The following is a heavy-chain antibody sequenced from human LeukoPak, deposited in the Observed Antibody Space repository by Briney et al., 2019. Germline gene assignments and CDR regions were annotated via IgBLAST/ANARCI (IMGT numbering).Heavy chain of an antibody. CDR2: ISSSGSTI. V-gene: IGHV3-48*04. J-gene: IGHJ3*02. Sequence: GGSLRLSCAASGFTFSSYWMSWVRQAPGKGLEWVSYISSSGSTIYYADSVKGRFTISRDNAKNSLYLQMNSLRAEDTAVYYCARPLDRTEAGAFDIWGQGTMVTVSS. CDR1: GFTFSSYW. CDR3: ARPLDRTEAGAFDI. D-gene: IGHD1-14*01.